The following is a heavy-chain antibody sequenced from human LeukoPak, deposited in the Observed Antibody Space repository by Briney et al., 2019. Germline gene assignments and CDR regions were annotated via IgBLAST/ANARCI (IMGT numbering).Heavy chain of an antibody. CDR2: IYYSGRP. CDR1: VGSLSSSCYF. V-gene: IGHV4-39*07. J-gene: IGHJ4*02. D-gene: IGHD4-11*01. CDR3: ARDHLQYQPDY. Sequence: SETLSLPRTVSVGSLSSSCYFWGWIPQPPGRGLEWIGRIYYSGRPYYNPSPKSRDTISVDTSKNLFSLKQSSITAADTAVYYGARDHLQYQPDYWGQGTLVTVSS.